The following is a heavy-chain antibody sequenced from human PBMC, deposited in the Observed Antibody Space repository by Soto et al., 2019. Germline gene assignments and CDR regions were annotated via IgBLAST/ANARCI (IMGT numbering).Heavy chain of an antibody. J-gene: IGHJ4*02. CDR3: VRGGAFKIGY. V-gene: IGHV3-48*02. CDR1: GFTLSSYS. D-gene: IGHD3-10*01. CDR2: ISSSSSTI. Sequence: EVQLVESGGRLVQPGGSLRLSCAASGFTLSSYSMNWARQAPGKGLEWVSYISSSSSTIYYADSLKGRFTISRDNANNSLYLQMNSLRDEDTAGYYSVRGGAFKIGYWGQGTLVTVSS.